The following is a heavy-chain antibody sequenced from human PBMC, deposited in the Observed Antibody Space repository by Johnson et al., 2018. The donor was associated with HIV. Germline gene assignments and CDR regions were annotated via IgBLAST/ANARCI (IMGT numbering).Heavy chain of an antibody. Sequence: QVQLVESGGGVVQPGRSLRLSCVASGFTFSTYAMHWVRQAPGKGLEWVSVIYSGGSTYYADSVKGRFTISRDNSKNTLYLQMNSLRAEDTAVYYCARDRGGSSYSWVAFDIWGQGTMVTVSS. CDR2: IYSGGST. V-gene: IGHV3-NL1*01. CDR1: GFTFSTYA. D-gene: IGHD5-18*01. CDR3: ARDRGGSSYSWVAFDI. J-gene: IGHJ3*02.